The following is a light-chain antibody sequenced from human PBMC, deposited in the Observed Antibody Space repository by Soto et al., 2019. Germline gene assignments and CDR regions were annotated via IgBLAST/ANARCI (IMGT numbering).Light chain of an antibody. CDR1: QSVSGY. V-gene: IGKV3-11*01. J-gene: IGKJ1*01. CDR2: DVS. CDR3: QQRSNLPWT. Sequence: EVVLTQSPVTLSLAPGERATLSCRASQSVSGYLAWYQQKPGQAPRLLIYDVSNRATGIPVRFSGSGSGADFTLTISSLEPEDFAVYYCQQRSNLPWTFGQGTKVDIK.